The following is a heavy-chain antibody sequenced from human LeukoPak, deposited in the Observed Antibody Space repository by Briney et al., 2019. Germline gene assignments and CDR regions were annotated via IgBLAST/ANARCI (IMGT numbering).Heavy chain of an antibody. Sequence: SQTLSLTCAVYGGSFSGYYWSWIRQPPGKGLEWIGEINHSGSTNYNPSLKSRGTISVDTSKNQFSLKLSSVTAADTAVYYCARLHSSGWYNWFDPWGQGTLVTVSS. CDR2: INHSGST. D-gene: IGHD6-19*01. J-gene: IGHJ5*02. CDR1: GGSFSGYY. V-gene: IGHV4-34*01. CDR3: ARLHSSGWYNWFDP.